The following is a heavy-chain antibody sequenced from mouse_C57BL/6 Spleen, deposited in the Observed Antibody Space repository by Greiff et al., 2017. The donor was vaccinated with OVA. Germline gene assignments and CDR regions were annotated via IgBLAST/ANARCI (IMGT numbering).Heavy chain of an antibody. V-gene: IGHV14-3*01. CDR1: GFNIKNTD. J-gene: IGHJ3*01. D-gene: IGHD2-1*01. CDR3: AKGNCGTY. Sequence: EVKLLESVAELVRPGASVKLSCTASGFNIKNTDMHWVSQRPEKGLEWVGRIDRASGNTKYPPNVQGRATITADTSSNTAYLQLCSLTAADTAIYYCAKGNCGTYWGQGTLVTVSA. CDR2: IDRASGNT.